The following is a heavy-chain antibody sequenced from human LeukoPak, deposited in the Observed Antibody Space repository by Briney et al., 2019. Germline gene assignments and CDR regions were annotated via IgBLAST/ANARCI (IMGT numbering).Heavy chain of an antibody. CDR3: ARAKYYYGSGSYGYFDY. Sequence: SETLSLTCTVSVGSISSHYWSWIRQPPGKGLEWIGYIYYSGSTNYNPALKSRVTISVDTSKNQSSLKLSSVTAADTAVYYCARAKYYYGSGSYGYFDYWGQGTLVTVSS. J-gene: IGHJ4*02. D-gene: IGHD3-10*01. CDR2: IYYSGST. CDR1: VGSISSHY. V-gene: IGHV4-59*11.